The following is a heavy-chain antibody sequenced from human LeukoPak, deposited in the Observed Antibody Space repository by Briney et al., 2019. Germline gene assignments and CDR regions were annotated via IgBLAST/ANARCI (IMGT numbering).Heavy chain of an antibody. D-gene: IGHD5-12*01. CDR3: AKDREGLSSGYDLEYFDY. CDR2: ISGGGGTT. CDR1: GFTFSSYA. Sequence: PGGSLRLSCAASGFTFSSYAMNWVRQAPGKGLELVSAISGGGGTTYYADSVKGRSTISRDNSKNTLFLQMNSLRAEDTAVYYCAKDREGLSSGYDLEYFDYWGQGTLVTVSS. V-gene: IGHV3-23*01. J-gene: IGHJ4*02.